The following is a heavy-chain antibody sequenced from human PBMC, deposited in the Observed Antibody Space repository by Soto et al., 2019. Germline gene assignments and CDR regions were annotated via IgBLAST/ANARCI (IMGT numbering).Heavy chain of an antibody. CDR1: GFTFDDYS. V-gene: IGHV3-30-3*01. Sequence: HPGGSLRLSCAASGFTFDDYSMHWVRQAPGKGLEWVALISYDGGTTYYGDSVKGRFTISRDDSKNTLFLQMNSLRSEDTAVYYCARPHIKSAWNDGFDTWGQGTMVTVSS. CDR3: ARPHIKSAWNDGFDT. J-gene: IGHJ3*02. D-gene: IGHD1-1*01. CDR2: ISYDGGTT.